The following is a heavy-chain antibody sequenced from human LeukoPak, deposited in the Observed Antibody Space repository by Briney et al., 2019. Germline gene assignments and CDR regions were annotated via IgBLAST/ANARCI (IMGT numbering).Heavy chain of an antibody. CDR3: ARDLIHYYGSGAKT. Sequence: GGSLRLSCAASGFTFSSYSMNWVRQAPGKGLEWVSSISSSSSYIYYADSVKGRFTISRDNAKNSLYLQMNSLRAEDTAVYYCARDLIHYYGSGAKTWGQGTLVTVSS. CDR2: ISSSSSYI. J-gene: IGHJ5*02. V-gene: IGHV3-21*01. CDR1: GFTFSSYS. D-gene: IGHD3-10*01.